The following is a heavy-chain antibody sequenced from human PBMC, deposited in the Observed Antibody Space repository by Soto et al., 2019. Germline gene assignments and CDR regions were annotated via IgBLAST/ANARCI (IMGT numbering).Heavy chain of an antibody. CDR2: IRSKAYGGTT. CDR3: TRGGYVSFDY. Sequence: PGGSLRLSCTASGFTFGYYAMSWFRQAPGKGLEWVGFIRSKAYGGTTEYAASVKGRFTISRDDSKSIAYLQMNSLKTEDTAVYYCTRGGYVSFDYWGQGTLVTVSS. V-gene: IGHV3-49*03. J-gene: IGHJ4*02. CDR1: GFTFGYYA. D-gene: IGHD5-12*01.